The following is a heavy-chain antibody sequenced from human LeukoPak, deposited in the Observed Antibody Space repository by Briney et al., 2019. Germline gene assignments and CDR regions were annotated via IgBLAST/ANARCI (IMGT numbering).Heavy chain of an antibody. V-gene: IGHV1-18*01. Sequence: ASVKVSCKASGYTFTSSGISWGRQAPGQGLEWMGWISGYNGKTNYAQKVQGRVTMITDTSTSTAYMELRSLRYDDTAMYYCVRDLRGYYDSSGEPGPFDPWGQGTLVSVSS. D-gene: IGHD3-22*01. CDR3: VRDLRGYYDSSGEPGPFDP. CDR1: GYTFTSSG. CDR2: ISGYNGKT. J-gene: IGHJ5*02.